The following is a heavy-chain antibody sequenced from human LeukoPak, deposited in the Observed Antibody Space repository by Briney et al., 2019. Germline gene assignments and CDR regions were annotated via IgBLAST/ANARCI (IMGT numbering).Heavy chain of an antibody. V-gene: IGHV1-69*05. CDR2: IIPIFGTA. CDR3: ARETISTNWFDP. D-gene: IGHD3-3*01. Sequence: SVKVSCKASGGTFSSYAISWVRQAPGQGLEWMGGIIPIFGTANYAQKFQGRVTITTDESTSTAYMELSSLRSEDTAVYYCARETISTNWFDPWGQGALVTVSS. J-gene: IGHJ5*02. CDR1: GGTFSSYA.